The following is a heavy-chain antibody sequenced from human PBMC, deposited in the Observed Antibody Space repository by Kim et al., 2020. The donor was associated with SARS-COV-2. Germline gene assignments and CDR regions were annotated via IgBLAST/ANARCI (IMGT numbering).Heavy chain of an antibody. V-gene: IGHV7-4-1*02. CDR3: ASLDAYYANGGNFDY. D-gene: IGHD2-2*01. J-gene: IGHJ4*02. CDR2: INTNTGNP. CDR1: GYTFTSYA. Sequence: ASVKVSCKASGYTFTSYAMNWVRQAPGQGLEWMGWINTNTGNPTYAQGFTGRFVFSLDTSVSTTYLQISSLKAEDTAVYYCASLDAYYANGGNFDYWGQGTLVTVSS.